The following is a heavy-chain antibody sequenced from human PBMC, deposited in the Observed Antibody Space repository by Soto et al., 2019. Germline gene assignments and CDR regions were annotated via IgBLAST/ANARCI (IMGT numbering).Heavy chain of an antibody. Sequence: QITLKESGPTLVKPTQTLTLTCIFSGFSFSADGVGVGWIRQPPGKALEWLALIYWDDATRYSPSLKSRLTSTKDTYKNQVVLTMTNMDPVDTATYYCAHAYGVTSWPNDAFDVWGQGTVVTVSS. J-gene: IGHJ3*01. V-gene: IGHV2-5*02. CDR1: GFSFSADGVG. CDR3: AHAYGVTSWPNDAFDV. CDR2: IYWDDAT. D-gene: IGHD2-2*01.